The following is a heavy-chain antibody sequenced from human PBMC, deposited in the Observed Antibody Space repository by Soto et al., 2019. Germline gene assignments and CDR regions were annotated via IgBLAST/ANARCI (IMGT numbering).Heavy chain of an antibody. Sequence: QVQLVQSGAEVKKPGASVKVSCKASGYTFTSYAMHWVRQAPGQRLEWMGWINAGNGNTKYSLKFQGRVTITRDTPASTGYMGLSSLRSEDTAVYYCAGGQRGGGRYYYYGMDVWGQGTTVTVSS. CDR3: AGGQRGGGRYYYYGMDV. D-gene: IGHD3-16*01. CDR1: GYTFTSYA. J-gene: IGHJ6*02. V-gene: IGHV1-3*01. CDR2: INAGNGNT.